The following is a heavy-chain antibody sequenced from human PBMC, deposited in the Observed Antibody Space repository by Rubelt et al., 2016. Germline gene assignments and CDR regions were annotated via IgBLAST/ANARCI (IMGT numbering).Heavy chain of an antibody. D-gene: IGHD5-24*01. CDR1: GGSISAYY. CDR2: IHSSGST. V-gene: IGHV4-59*01. Sequence: QVQLRESGPGLVKPSETLSLTCTVSGGSISAYYWGWVRQPPGKGLEWIASIHSSGSTNASPSLKSRVTISMDTSKNQFSLTLNSVTAVDTAVYYCARFRRGDDYNPHDYWGQGALVTVSS. CDR3: ARFRRGDDYNPHDY. J-gene: IGHJ4*02.